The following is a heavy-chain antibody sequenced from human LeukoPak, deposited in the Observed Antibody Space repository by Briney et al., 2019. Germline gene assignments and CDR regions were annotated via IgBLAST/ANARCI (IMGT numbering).Heavy chain of an antibody. Sequence: SETLSLTCTVSGGSISSYDGSWIRQPPGKGLEWIGYIYYSGSTNYNPSLKSRVTISVDTSKNQFSLKLSSVTAADTAVYYCARALGGSSWYYYMDVWGKGTTVTISS. V-gene: IGHV4-59*01. CDR2: IYYSGST. CDR3: ARALGGSSWYYYMDV. D-gene: IGHD6-13*01. CDR1: GGSISSYD. J-gene: IGHJ6*03.